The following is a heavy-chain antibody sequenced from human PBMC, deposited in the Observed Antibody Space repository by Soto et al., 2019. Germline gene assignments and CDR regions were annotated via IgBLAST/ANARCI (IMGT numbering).Heavy chain of an antibody. J-gene: IGHJ5*02. CDR1: GGSFSGYY. CDR2: INHSGST. V-gene: IGHV4-34*01. Sequence: QVELQQRGAGLLKPSETLSLTCAVYGGSFSGYYWSWIRQPPGKGLEWIGEINHSGSTNYNPSLKSRVTISVDTSKNQFSRKLSSVTAADTAVYYYARGPKGYNWFDPWGQGTLVTVSS. CDR3: ARGPKGYNWFDP.